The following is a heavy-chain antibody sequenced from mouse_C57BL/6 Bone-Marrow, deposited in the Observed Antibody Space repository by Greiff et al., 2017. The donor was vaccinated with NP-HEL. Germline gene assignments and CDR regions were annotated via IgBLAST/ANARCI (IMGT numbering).Heavy chain of an antibody. CDR3: TVYGAMDY. CDR1: GYTFTSYW. CDR2: IHPNSGST. D-gene: IGHD1-1*01. Sequence: LQESGAELVKPGASVKLSCKASGYTFTSYWMHWVKQRPGQGLEWIGMIHPNSGSTNYNEKFKSKATLTVDKSSGTAYMQLSSLTSEDSAVYYCTVYGAMDYWGQGTSVTVSS. V-gene: IGHV1-64*01. J-gene: IGHJ4*01.